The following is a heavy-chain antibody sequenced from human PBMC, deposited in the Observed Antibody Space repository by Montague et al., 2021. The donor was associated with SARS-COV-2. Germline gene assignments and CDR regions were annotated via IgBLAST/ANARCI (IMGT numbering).Heavy chain of an antibody. J-gene: IGHJ6*03. D-gene: IGHD5-18*01. V-gene: IGHV1-8*01. CDR1: GYTFTSYD. CDR3: ARGKVDTAMVYYYYYYMDV. CDR2: MNPNSGNT. Sequence: SVKVSCKASGYTFTSYDINLVRQATGQGLEWMGWMNPNSGNTGYAQKFQGRVTMTRNTSISTAYMELSSLRSEDTAVYYCARGKVDTAMVYYYYYYMDVWGKGTTVTVSS.